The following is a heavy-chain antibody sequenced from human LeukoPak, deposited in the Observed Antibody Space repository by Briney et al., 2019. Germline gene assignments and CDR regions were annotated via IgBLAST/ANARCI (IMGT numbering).Heavy chain of an antibody. CDR3: ASLEGGPSDGR. Sequence: GGSLRLSCEVSGFPVRSRYMTWVRQPPGKVLECVAVIYSGGTTYHIDSVKGRFTISRDISKSTMYLEMNNLRVEDTATYYCASLEGGPSDGRWGQGTLVIVSS. D-gene: IGHD3-3*01. J-gene: IGHJ4*02. V-gene: IGHV3-53*01. CDR1: GFPVRSRY. CDR2: IYSGGTT.